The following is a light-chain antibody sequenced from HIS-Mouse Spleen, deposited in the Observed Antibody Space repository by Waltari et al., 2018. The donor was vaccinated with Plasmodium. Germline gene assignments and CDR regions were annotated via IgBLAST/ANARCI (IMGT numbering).Light chain of an antibody. CDR2: EDS. CDR3: YSTDSSGNHRV. V-gene: IGLV3-10*01. J-gene: IGLJ3*02. CDR1: ALPKKY. Sequence: SYELPQPPSVSVSPGQPARITCSGDALPKKYAYWYQQKSGRAPVLVIYEDSKRPSGIPEGLSCSSSGTIATLTISGAQVEDEADYYCYSTDSSGNHRVFGGGTKLTVL.